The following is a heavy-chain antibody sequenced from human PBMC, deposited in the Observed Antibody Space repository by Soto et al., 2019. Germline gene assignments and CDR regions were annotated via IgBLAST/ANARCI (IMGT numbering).Heavy chain of an antibody. CDR2: IIPILGIA. CDR3: SSSTKGVVDCDGCDAFDI. CDR1: GGTFSSYT. Sequence: WASVKVSCKASGGTFSSYTISWVRQAPGKGLEWMGRIIPILGIANYAQKLQGRVTITADKSTSTAYMELSSLRSEDTALYYCSSSTKGVVDCDGCDAFDIWGQGTMVTVSS. V-gene: IGHV1-69*02. D-gene: IGHD2-8*01. J-gene: IGHJ3*02.